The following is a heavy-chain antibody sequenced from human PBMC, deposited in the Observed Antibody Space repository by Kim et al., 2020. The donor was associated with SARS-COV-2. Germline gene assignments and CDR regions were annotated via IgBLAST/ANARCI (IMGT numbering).Heavy chain of an antibody. V-gene: IGHV5-51*01. J-gene: IGHJ4*02. CDR3: ARRGVGATFFDY. Sequence: RYSPSFQGQVTISADKSISTAYLQWSSLKASDTAMYYCARRGVGATFFDYWGQGTLVTVSS. D-gene: IGHD1-26*01.